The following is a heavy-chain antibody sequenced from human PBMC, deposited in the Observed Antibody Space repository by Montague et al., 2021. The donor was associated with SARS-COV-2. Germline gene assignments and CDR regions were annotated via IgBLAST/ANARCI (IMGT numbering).Heavy chain of an antibody. V-gene: IGHV4-59*03. Sequence: SETLSLTCAVTGASMSPYHWSRIRQPPGKGLEWIGNLHHSGATNYDPSLESRVTMSVDTSKNQFSLNLISVTAADTAVYFCATSLGGRYYWADYYFDYWGQGILVTVSA. D-gene: IGHD3-10*01. J-gene: IGHJ4*02. CDR2: LHHSGAT. CDR3: ATSLGGRYYWADYYFDY. CDR1: GASMSPYH.